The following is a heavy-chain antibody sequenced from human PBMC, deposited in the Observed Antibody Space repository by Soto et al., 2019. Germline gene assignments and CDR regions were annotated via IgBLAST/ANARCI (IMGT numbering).Heavy chain of an antibody. V-gene: IGHV3-23*01. J-gene: IGHJ5*02. CDR1: GFIFRDFA. CDR2: ISGPGGNT. CDR3: AKSPVTTGDWFDP. D-gene: IGHD4-17*01. Sequence: EEQLLESGGGLIQTGGSLRLSCAASGFIFRDFAMIWVRQSPGKGLEWVAAISGPGGNTYYADSVKGRFTISRDNSKNTLFVQISSLRADDTAIYYCAKSPVTTGDWFDPWGQGTLVTVSS.